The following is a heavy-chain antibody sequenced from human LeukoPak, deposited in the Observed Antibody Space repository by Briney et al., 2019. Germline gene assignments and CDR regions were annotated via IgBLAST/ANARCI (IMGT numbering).Heavy chain of an antibody. CDR2: IYHSGST. J-gene: IGHJ3*02. CDR1: GGSISSSSYY. Sequence: SETLSLTCTVSGGSISSSSYYWGWIRQPPGKGLEWIGYIYHSGSTYYNPSLKSRVTISVDRSKNQFSLKLSSVTAADTAVYYCARLYCGGDCGGAFDIWGQGTMVTVSS. D-gene: IGHD2-21*02. V-gene: IGHV4-30-2*01. CDR3: ARLYCGGDCGGAFDI.